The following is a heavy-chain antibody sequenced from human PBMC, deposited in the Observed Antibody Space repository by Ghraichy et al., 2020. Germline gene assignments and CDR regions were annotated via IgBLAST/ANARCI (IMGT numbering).Heavy chain of an antibody. J-gene: IGHJ5*02. D-gene: IGHD6-13*01. CDR3: ARDHAAAGTFWFDP. V-gene: IGHV4-59*01. CDR1: GGSISSYY. Sequence: SETLSLTCTVSGGSISSYYWSWIRQPPGKGLEWIGYIYYSGSTNYNPSLKSRVTISVDTSKNQFSLKLSSVTAADTAVYYCARDHAAAGTFWFDPWGQGTLVTVS. CDR2: IYYSGST.